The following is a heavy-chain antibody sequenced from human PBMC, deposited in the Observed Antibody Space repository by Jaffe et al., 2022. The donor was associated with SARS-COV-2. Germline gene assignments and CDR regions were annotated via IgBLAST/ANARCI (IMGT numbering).Heavy chain of an antibody. CDR1: SGSISTDHW. CDR3: ARLVISGQCYDY. V-gene: IGHV4-4*02. Sequence: QVQLQESGPGLVEPSGTLSLTCAVSSGSISTDHWWTWVRQPPGKGLEWIGEIHHDGRTNYNPSLKRRVTISLDKSRNLFSLNLRSVTAADTAVYYCARLVISGQCYDYWGQGTVVTVSS. CDR2: IHHDGRT. J-gene: IGHJ4*02. D-gene: IGHD1-26*01.